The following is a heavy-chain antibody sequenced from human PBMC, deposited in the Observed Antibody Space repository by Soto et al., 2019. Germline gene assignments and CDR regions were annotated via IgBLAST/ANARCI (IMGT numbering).Heavy chain of an antibody. V-gene: IGHV4-30-4*01. CDR3: ARGPSGDKIDY. Sequence: QVQLQESGPRLVSPSQTLSLTCTVSGGSISSAAYCWSWIRQSPDKGLEWIGHIYDGGTTYSSPSLKARXPXSXXTSETQFSLKLSSVSAADTAVYYCARGPSGDKIDYWGQGIQVTVSS. J-gene: IGHJ4*02. D-gene: IGHD7-27*01. CDR1: GGSISSAAYC. CDR2: IYDGGTT.